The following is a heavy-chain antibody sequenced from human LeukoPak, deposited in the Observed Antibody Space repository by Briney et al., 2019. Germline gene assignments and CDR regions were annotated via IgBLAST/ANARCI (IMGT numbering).Heavy chain of an antibody. CDR3: ARLAAAGFDY. CDR1: GGSSISYH. Sequence: SETLSLTCTVSGGSSISYHWNWIRQPPGKGLEWIGYIYYSGSTNYNPSLKSRVTISVDTSKNQFSLKLSSVTAADTAVYYCARLAAAGFDYWGQGTLVTVSS. CDR2: IYYSGST. J-gene: IGHJ4*02. D-gene: IGHD6-13*01. V-gene: IGHV4-59*01.